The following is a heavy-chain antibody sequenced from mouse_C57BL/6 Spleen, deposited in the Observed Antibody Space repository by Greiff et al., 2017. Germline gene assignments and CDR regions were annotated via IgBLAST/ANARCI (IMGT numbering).Heavy chain of an antibody. D-gene: IGHD4-1*01. CDR3: AREGDWDLYFDY. J-gene: IGHJ2*01. CDR2: INYDGSST. CDR1: GFTFSDYY. Sequence: DVKLVESEGGLVQPGSSMKLSCTASGFTFSDYYMAWVRQVPEKGLEWVANINYDGSSTNYLDSLKSRFSISRDNTKTFLYLQMSSRKSEDTATYYCAREGDWDLYFDYWGQGTTLTVSS. V-gene: IGHV5-16*01.